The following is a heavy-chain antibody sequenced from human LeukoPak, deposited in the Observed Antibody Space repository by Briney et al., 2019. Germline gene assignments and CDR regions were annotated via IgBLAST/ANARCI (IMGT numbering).Heavy chain of an antibody. CDR1: GFTFSSYS. CDR2: ISSSSSTI. J-gene: IGHJ4*02. CDR3: ATSPAYYYDSSGSY. D-gene: IGHD3-22*01. V-gene: IGHV3-48*01. Sequence: GGSLRLSCAASGFTFSSYSMNWVRQAPGKGLEWVSYISSSSSTIYYADSVKGRFTISRDNAKNSLYLQMNSLRAEDTAVYYCATSPAYYYDSSGSYWGQGTLVTVSS.